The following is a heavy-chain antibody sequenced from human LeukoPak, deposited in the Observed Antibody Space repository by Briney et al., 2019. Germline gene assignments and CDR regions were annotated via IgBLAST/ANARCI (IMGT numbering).Heavy chain of an antibody. CDR1: GFTFSSYV. CDR3: ARDEFDP. V-gene: IGHV3-30*04. CDR2: ISYDGSNE. J-gene: IGHJ5*02. Sequence: GGSLRLSCAASGFTFSSYVMHWVRQAPGKGLEWVAIISYDGSNEYYADSVKGRFTISRDNAKNSLYLQMNSLRAEDTAVYYCARDEFDPWGQGTLVTVSS.